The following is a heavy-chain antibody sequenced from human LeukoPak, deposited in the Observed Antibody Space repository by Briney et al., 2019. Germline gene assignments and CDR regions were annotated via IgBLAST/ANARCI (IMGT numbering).Heavy chain of an antibody. J-gene: IGHJ6*02. V-gene: IGHV4-31*03. CDR3: ARHWNDELYYYYGMDV. CDR2: IYYSGTT. Sequence: PSQTLSLTCTVSGGSISSGGYYWSWIRQHPGMGLEWIGYIYYSGTTYYNPSLKSRVTISVDTSKNQFSLKLSSVTAADTALYYCARHWNDELYYYYGMDVWGQGTTVTVSS. CDR1: GGSISSGGYY. D-gene: IGHD1-1*01.